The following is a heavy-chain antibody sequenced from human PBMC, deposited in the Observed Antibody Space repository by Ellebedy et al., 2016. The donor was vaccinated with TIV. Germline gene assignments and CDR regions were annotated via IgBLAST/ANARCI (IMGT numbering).Heavy chain of an antibody. Sequence: MPSETLSLTCAVYGGSFSGYYWSWIRQPPGKGLEWIGEINHSGSTNYNPSLKSRVTVSVDTSKNQFSLKLSSVTAADTAVYYCARHRHPIDIVVVPAANYAFDIWGQGTMVTVSS. CDR2: INHSGST. J-gene: IGHJ3*02. V-gene: IGHV4-34*01. D-gene: IGHD2-2*01. CDR3: ARHRHPIDIVVVPAANYAFDI. CDR1: GGSFSGYY.